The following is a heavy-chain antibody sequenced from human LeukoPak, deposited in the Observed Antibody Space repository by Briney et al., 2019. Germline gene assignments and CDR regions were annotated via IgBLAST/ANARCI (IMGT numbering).Heavy chain of an antibody. J-gene: IGHJ5*02. CDR3: ARDSGTTGEVKFDP. D-gene: IGHD3-10*01. CDR1: GFSVSSNY. Sequence: GSLRLSCAATGFSVSSNYMSWIRQPAGKGLEWIGRIYSSGSTDYNPSLKSRVTMSVDTSKNKFSLKLSSVTAADTAVYYCARDSGTTGEVKFDPWGQGTLVTVSS. CDR2: IYSSGST. V-gene: IGHV4-4*07.